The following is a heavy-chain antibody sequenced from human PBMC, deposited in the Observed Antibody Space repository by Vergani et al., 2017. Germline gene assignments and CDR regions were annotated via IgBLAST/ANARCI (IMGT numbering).Heavy chain of an antibody. CDR3: ARARYSSSWYRFDI. CDR1: GGSISSSSYY. J-gene: IGHJ3*02. CDR2: IYTSGST. V-gene: IGHV4-39*07. D-gene: IGHD6-13*01. Sequence: QLQLQESGPGLVKPSETLSLTCTVSGGSISSSSYYWGWIRQPPGKGLEWIGSIYTSGSTNYNPPLKSRVTMSVDTSKNQFSLKLSSVTAADTAVYYCARARYSSSWYRFDIWGQGTMVTVS.